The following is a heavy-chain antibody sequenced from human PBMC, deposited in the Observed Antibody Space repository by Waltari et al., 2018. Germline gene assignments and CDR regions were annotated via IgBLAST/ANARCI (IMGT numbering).Heavy chain of an antibody. D-gene: IGHD4-17*01. CDR2: FIPILGIA. CDR1: GGTFSRYA. V-gene: IGHV1-69*10. Sequence: QVQLVQSGAEVKKPGSSVKVSCKASGGTFSRYAISWVRQAPGQGLEWMGWFIPILGIANYAQKFQGRVTITADKSTSTVYMELTSLRSEDTAVYYCARIAQVPGDYGSDYWGQGTLVTVSS. J-gene: IGHJ4*02. CDR3: ARIAQVPGDYGSDY.